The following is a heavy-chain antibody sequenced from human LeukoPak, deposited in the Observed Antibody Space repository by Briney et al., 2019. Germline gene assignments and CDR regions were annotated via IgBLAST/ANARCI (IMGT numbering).Heavy chain of an antibody. J-gene: IGHJ6*03. CDR3: ARSTTHYYYNYMDV. D-gene: IGHD4-11*01. V-gene: IGHV3-74*01. CDR1: GFTSSIYW. Sequence: GGSLRLSCAASGFTSSIYWMHWVRQAPVKGLVWVSRINSDGSSTSYADSVKGRFTISRDNAKNTLYLQMNSLRAEDTAVYYCARSTTHYYYNYMDVWGKGNTVTVSS. CDR2: INSDGSST.